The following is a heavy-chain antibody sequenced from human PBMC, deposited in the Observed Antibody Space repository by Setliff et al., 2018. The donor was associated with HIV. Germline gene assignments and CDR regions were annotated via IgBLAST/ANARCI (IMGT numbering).Heavy chain of an antibody. V-gene: IGHV1-3*01. Sequence: ASVKVSCKASGYTFTSYAMHWVRQAPGQRLEWMGWIHAGNGYTKYSQKFQGRVTFTRDTSASAAYMDLSSLGFDDTAVYFCARTRSGGSSVYYYYYMDVWGQGTAVTVSS. J-gene: IGHJ6*03. CDR1: GYTFTSYA. CDR2: IHAGNGYT. CDR3: ARTRSGGSSVYYYYYMDV. D-gene: IGHD2-15*01.